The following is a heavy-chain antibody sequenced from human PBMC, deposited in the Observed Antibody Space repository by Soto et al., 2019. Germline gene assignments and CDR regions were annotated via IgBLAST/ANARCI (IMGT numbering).Heavy chain of an antibody. CDR2: IYHSGST. V-gene: IGHV4-4*02. Sequence: QVQLQESGPGLVKPSGTLSLTCAVSGGSISSSNWWSWVRQPPGKGLEWIGEIYHSGSTNYNPSLKXRXTXSXXKSRNQFSLKLSSVTDADTAVYYCARRWGEGRVDYWGQGTLVTVSS. CDR1: GGSISSSNW. CDR3: ARRWGEGRVDY. D-gene: IGHD3-10*01. J-gene: IGHJ4*02.